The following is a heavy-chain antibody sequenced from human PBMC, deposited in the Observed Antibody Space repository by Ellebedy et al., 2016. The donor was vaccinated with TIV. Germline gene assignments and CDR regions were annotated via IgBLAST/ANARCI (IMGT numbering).Heavy chain of an antibody. CDR2: ISGTGVST. Sequence: PGGSLRLSCAASGFTLNTYAMSWVRQAPGTGLEWVSSISGTGVSTWYADSVQGRFTISRDNSKNTLSLQMNSLRADDTAVYYCARLGYRSSWFDYWGQGALVTVSS. CDR1: GFTLNTYA. CDR3: ARLGYRSSWFDY. D-gene: IGHD6-13*01. V-gene: IGHV3-23*01. J-gene: IGHJ4*02.